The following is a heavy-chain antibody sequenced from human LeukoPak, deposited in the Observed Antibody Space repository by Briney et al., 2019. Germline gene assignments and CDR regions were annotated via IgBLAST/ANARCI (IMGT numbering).Heavy chain of an antibody. CDR1: GFTFSSYS. CDR3: ARVLLWPNWFDP. Sequence: GGSLRLSCAASGFTFSSYSMNWVRQAPGKGLEWVSYIGSGSSTIYYADSVKGRFTISRDNAKNSPYLQMNSLRAEDTAVYYCARVLLWPNWFDPWGQGTLVTVSS. CDR2: IGSGSSTI. J-gene: IGHJ5*02. V-gene: IGHV3-48*04.